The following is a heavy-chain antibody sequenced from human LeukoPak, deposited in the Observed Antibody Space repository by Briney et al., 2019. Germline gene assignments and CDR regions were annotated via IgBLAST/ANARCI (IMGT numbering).Heavy chain of an antibody. Sequence: GGSLRLSCAASGFTFSNRWMSWVRQAPVKGLEWVANIKQDGSETQYVDSVKGRFTISRDNAKNSLYLQMNSLRAEDTAVYYCARDYASDYWGQGTLVTVSS. CDR2: IKQDGSET. D-gene: IGHD3-10*01. CDR1: GFTFSNRW. CDR3: ARDYASDY. V-gene: IGHV3-7*05. J-gene: IGHJ4*02.